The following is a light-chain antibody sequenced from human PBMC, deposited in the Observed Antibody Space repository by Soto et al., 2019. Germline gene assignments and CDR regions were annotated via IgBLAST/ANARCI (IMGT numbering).Light chain of an antibody. CDR3: SSYTSSSTPVV. CDR2: DVS. Sequence: QSVLTQPASVSGSPGQSITISCTGTSSDVGGYNYVSWYQQHPGKAPKLMIYDVSNRPSGVSNRFSGSKSGNTASLTISGRQSEDEADYYCSSYTSSSTPVVFGGWTKLTVL. J-gene: IGLJ2*01. CDR1: SSDVGGYNY. V-gene: IGLV2-14*01.